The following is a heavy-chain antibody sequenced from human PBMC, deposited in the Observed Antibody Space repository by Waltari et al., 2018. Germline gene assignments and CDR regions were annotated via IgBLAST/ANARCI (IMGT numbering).Heavy chain of an antibody. Sequence: QVQVVESGGHVVQPGGSLGLSCAASGFPFNTYGMHWVRQAPGKGLEWVAVIWYDGSDKYYADAVKGRFTISRDNSKNTLYLQMNSLRAEDTAVYYCARHRSDYYFDYWGQGTLVTVSS. CDR2: IWYDGSDK. D-gene: IGHD6-25*01. CDR3: ARHRSDYYFDY. J-gene: IGHJ4*02. CDR1: GFPFNTYG. V-gene: IGHV3-33*01.